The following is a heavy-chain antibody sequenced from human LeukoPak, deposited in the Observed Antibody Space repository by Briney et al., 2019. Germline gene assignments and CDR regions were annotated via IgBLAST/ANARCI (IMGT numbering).Heavy chain of an antibody. CDR3: ARDYYGDYYFDY. CDR1: GYTFTGYY. CDR2: INPSGGST. D-gene: IGHD4-17*01. V-gene: IGHV1-46*01. Sequence: ASVKVSCKASGYTFTGYYMHWVRQAPGQGLEWMGIINPSGGSTSYAQKFQGRVTMTRDTSTSTVYMELSSLRSEDTAVYYCARDYYGDYYFDYWGQGTLVTVSS. J-gene: IGHJ4*02.